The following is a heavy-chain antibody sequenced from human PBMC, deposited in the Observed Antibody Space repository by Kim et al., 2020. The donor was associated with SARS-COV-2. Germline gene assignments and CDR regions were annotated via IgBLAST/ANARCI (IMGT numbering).Heavy chain of an antibody. Sequence: FTISRDNSKNTLYLQMNSLRAEDTAVYYCARDQSYDILTGYYIGDYGMDVWGQGTTVTVSS. CDR3: ARDQSYDILTGYYIGDYGMDV. J-gene: IGHJ6*02. V-gene: IGHV3-53*01. D-gene: IGHD3-9*01.